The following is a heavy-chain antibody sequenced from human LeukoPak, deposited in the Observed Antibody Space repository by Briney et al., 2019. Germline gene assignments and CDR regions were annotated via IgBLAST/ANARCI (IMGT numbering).Heavy chain of an antibody. D-gene: IGHD6-13*01. CDR3: ARDEKGSSSWFTYYYYMDV. V-gene: IGHV1-69*05. Sequence: GSSVKVSCKASGGTFSSYAISWVRQAPGQGLEWMGRIIPIFGTANYAQEFQGRVTITTDESTSTAYMELSSLRSEDTAVYYCARDEKGSSSWFTYYYYMDVWGKGTTVTVSS. CDR1: GGTFSSYA. J-gene: IGHJ6*03. CDR2: IIPIFGTA.